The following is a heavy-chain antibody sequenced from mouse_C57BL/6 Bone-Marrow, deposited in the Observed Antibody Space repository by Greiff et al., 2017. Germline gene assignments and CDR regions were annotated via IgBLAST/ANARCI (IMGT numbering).Heavy chain of an antibody. V-gene: IGHV1-82*01. CDR1: GYAFSSSW. CDR2: IYPGDGDT. J-gene: IGHJ2*01. CDR3: ARQHYGSSYDFDY. D-gene: IGHD1-1*01. Sequence: VKLQESGPELVKPGASVKISCKASGYAFSSSWMNWVKQRPGKGLEWIGRIYPGDGDTNYNGKFKGKATLTADKSSSTAYMQLSSLTSEDSAVYFCARQHYGSSYDFDYWGQGTTLTVSS.